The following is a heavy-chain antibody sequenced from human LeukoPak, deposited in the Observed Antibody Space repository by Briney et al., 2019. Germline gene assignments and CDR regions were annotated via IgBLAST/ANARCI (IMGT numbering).Heavy chain of an antibody. V-gene: IGHV1-69*13. CDR1: GSTFSSYG. CDR3: ARSLTGGGYTHGS. D-gene: IGHD3-16*01. Sequence: GASVKVSCKASGSTFSSYGISWVRQAPGLGLEWMGGIIPIFGTANYAQNFQGRVTITADESTSTAYMELSSLRSEDTAVYYCARSLTGGGYTHGSWGQGTLVTVSS. J-gene: IGHJ4*02. CDR2: IIPIFGTA.